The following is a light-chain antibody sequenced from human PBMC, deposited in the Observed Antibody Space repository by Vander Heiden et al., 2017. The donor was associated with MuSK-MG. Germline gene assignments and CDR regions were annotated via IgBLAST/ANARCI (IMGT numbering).Light chain of an antibody. Sequence: DIQMTHSPSTLSASVGDRVTITCRASQSMSSWLAWYQQKPGKAPKLLIYDASSLESGVPSRFSGSGSGTEFTLTISSLQPDDFATYYCQQDNSYPFTFGHGTKVDIK. CDR2: DAS. J-gene: IGKJ3*01. CDR1: QSMSSW. V-gene: IGKV1-5*01. CDR3: QQDNSYPFT.